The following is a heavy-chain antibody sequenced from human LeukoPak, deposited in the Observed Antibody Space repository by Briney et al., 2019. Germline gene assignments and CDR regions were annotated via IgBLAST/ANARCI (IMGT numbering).Heavy chain of an antibody. CDR2: ISSTSTYI. Sequence: GGSLRLSCAASGFTFSSYSMNWVRQAPGKGLEWVSSISSTSTYIYYADSVKGRFTISRDNAKNPLYLQMNSLRAEDTAVYYCACLVGATQDVWGKGTTVIVSS. J-gene: IGHJ6*04. D-gene: IGHD1-26*01. CDR1: GFTFSSYS. CDR3: ACLVGATQDV. V-gene: IGHV3-21*01.